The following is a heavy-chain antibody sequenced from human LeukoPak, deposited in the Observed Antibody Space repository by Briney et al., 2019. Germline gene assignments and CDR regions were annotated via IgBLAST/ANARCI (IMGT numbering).Heavy chain of an antibody. Sequence: ASVKVSCKASGYTFTSYDINWVRQATGQGLEWMGWMNPNSGNTGYAQKFQGRVTMTRNTSISTAYMELSSLRSEDTAVYYCASRAPGHYDFWSGYYTNYYYYGMDVWGQGTTVTVSS. CDR3: ASRAPGHYDFWSGYYTNYYYYGMDV. D-gene: IGHD3-3*01. J-gene: IGHJ6*02. CDR2: MNPNSGNT. V-gene: IGHV1-8*01. CDR1: GYTFTSYD.